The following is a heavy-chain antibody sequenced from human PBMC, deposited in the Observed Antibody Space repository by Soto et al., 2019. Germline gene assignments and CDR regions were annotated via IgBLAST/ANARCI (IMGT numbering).Heavy chain of an antibody. V-gene: IGHV3-49*04. CDR1: GFNFGDYA. CDR2: ITSKRYGGTA. CDR3: TRLPRVGRGAALGDY. D-gene: IGHD1-26*01. Sequence: EVQLVESGGGLVQPGRSLRLSCTTSGFNFGDYAMIWVRQAPEKGLEWVSFITSKRYGGTAQYAASVKGRFTMSRDDSRGIAYLEMNNLKSDDTALYLCTRLPRVGRGAALGDYWGQGTLVTVSS. J-gene: IGHJ4*02.